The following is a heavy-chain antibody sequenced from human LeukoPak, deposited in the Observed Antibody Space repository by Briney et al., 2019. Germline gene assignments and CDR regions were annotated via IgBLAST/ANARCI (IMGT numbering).Heavy chain of an antibody. V-gene: IGHV1-8*01. J-gene: IGHJ6*02. Sequence: ASVKVSCKASGYTFTSYDINWVRQATGQGLEWMGWMNPNSGNTGYAQKFQGRVTMTRNTSISTAYMELSSLRSEDTAVYYCAKESKYDRIGVRNYYYGMDVWGQGTTVTVSS. CDR3: AKESKYDRIGVRNYYYGMDV. D-gene: IGHD3-10*01. CDR1: GYTFTSYD. CDR2: MNPNSGNT.